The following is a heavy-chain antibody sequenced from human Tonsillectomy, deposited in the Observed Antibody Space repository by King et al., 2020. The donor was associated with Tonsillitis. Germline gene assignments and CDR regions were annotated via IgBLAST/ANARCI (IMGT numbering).Heavy chain of an antibody. Sequence: QVQLQQWGAGLLKPSETLSLTCAAYGGSFSGYYWSWIRQPPGKGLEWIGEINHSGSTNYNPSRKSRVTISVDTSKNQFSLKLSSVTAADTAVYYCARVTVVLRPYTSSPHYYMDVWGKGTTVTVSS. CDR2: INHSGST. CDR3: ARVTVVLRPYTSSPHYYMDV. V-gene: IGHV4-34*01. CDR1: GGSFSGYY. D-gene: IGHD6-6*01. J-gene: IGHJ6*03.